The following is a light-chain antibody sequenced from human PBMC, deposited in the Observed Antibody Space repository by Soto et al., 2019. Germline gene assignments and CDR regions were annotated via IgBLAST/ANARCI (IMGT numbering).Light chain of an antibody. J-gene: IGLJ1*01. CDR1: SSDVGGYNR. V-gene: IGLV2-18*02. Sequence: QSALTQPPSVSGSPGQSVTISCTGTSSDVGGYNRVSWYQQPPGPAPKLMIYEVSNRPSGVPDRFSGSKSGNTASLTISGLQAEDEADYYCSSYTSSSTYVFGTGTKVTVL. CDR2: EVS. CDR3: SSYTSSSTYV.